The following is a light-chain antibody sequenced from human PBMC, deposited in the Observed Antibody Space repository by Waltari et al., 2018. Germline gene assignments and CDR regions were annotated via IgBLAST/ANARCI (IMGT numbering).Light chain of an antibody. CDR3: ETWDDRLGGPG. J-gene: IGLJ2*01. Sequence: QSVLTQAPSASGTPGQRVTIPCSGSTSDIGSHSVNWYQPLPGTAPQLHISVNKHRPSGVPYRCSGTKSGTSASLAISGLQSDYDADYYCETWDDRLGGPGFGGGTKLTVL. CDR2: VNK. CDR1: TSDIGSHS. V-gene: IGLV1-44*01.